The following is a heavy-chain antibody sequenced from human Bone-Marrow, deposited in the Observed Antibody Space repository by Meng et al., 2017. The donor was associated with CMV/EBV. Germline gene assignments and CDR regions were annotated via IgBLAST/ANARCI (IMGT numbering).Heavy chain of an antibody. D-gene: IGHD6-6*01. CDR2: INPNSGGT. V-gene: IGHV1-2*02. CDR1: GYTFTGYY. J-gene: IGHJ4*02. Sequence: ASVKVSCKASGYTFTGYYMHWVRQAPGQGLEWMGWINPNSGGTNYAQKIQGRVTMTRDTSISTAYMELSRLRSDDTAVYYCARTRKDSSSSHYFDYWGQGTLVTVSS. CDR3: ARTRKDSSSSHYFDY.